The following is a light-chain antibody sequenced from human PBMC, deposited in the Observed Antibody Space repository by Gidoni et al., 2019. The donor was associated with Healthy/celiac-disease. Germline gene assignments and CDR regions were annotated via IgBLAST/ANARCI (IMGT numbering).Light chain of an antibody. CDR3: QQYYSTPYT. J-gene: IGKJ2*01. CDR2: WAS. V-gene: IGKV4-1*01. Sequence: DIVMTQSPDPLAVSLGERATIHCKSSQRVLYSSNNKNYLSWYQQKPGPPPNLLIYWASTRESVVPDRFSGSGSGTYSTLTISRLPAEVVAVYYCQQYYSTPYTFGQGTKLEIK. CDR1: QRVLYSSNNKNY.